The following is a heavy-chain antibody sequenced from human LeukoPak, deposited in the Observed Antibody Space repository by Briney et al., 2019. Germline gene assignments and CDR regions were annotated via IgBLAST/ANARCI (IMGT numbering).Heavy chain of an antibody. CDR3: ARQPRPAEQSLDY. J-gene: IGHJ4*02. V-gene: IGHV5-51*01. Sequence: GESLQISCKGSGYSFTSYWIGWVRQMPGKGLEWMGIIYPGDSDTRYSPSFQGQVTISADKSISTAYLQWSGLKASDTAMYYCARQPRPAEQSLDYWGQGTLVTVSS. CDR1: GYSFTSYW. CDR2: IYPGDSDT. D-gene: IGHD1/OR15-1a*01.